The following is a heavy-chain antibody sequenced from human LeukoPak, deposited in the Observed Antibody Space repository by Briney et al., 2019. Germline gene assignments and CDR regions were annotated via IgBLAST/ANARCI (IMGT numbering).Heavy chain of an antibody. CDR3: ASVEMATINW. CDR2: INPNSGGT. Sequence: ASVTVSCKASGYTFTGYYMHWVRQAPGQGLEWMGWINPNSGGTNYAQEFRGRVTMTRDTSISTAYMELSSLRSDDTAVYYCASVEMATINWWGQGTLVTVSS. CDR1: GYTFTGYY. J-gene: IGHJ4*02. V-gene: IGHV1-2*02. D-gene: IGHD5-24*01.